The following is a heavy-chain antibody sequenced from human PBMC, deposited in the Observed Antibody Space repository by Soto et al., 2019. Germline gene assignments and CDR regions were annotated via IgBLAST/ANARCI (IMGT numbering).Heavy chain of an antibody. V-gene: IGHV1-2*02. CDR1: EYTCTDNY. J-gene: IGHJ4*02. Sequence: ASVKVSCKTSEYTCTDNYLYWIRQAPGQGLEWMGWLNPNSGATDFAQRFQGRVTLTSDTYISTAYMELNRLTSDDTAVFYCARQSCGSTSCFYDYWGPGTLVTVSS. CDR2: LNPNSGAT. CDR3: ARQSCGSTSCFYDY. D-gene: IGHD2-2*01.